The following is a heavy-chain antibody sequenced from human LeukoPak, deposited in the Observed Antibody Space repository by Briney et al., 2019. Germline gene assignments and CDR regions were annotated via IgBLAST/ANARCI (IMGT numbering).Heavy chain of an antibody. CDR1: GGSISSGSYY. D-gene: IGHD2-15*01. CDR3: AAGGYCSGGSCYHPSH. J-gene: IGHJ4*02. CDR2: IYTSGST. Sequence: PSETLSLTCTVSGGSISSGSYYWSWIRQPAGKGLEWIGRIYTSGSTNYNPSLKGRVTISVDTSKNQFSLKLSSVTAADTAVYYCAAGGYCSGGSCYHPSHWGQGTLVTVSS. V-gene: IGHV4-61*02.